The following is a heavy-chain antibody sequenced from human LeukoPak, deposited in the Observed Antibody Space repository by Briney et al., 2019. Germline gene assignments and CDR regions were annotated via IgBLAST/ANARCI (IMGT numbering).Heavy chain of an antibody. V-gene: IGHV3-30*04. CDR1: GFTFSSYA. CDR3: ARVRSTPLLLNNWFDP. Sequence: GRSLRLSCAASGFTFSSYAMHWVRQAPGKGLEWVAVISYDGSNKYYADSVKGRSTISRDNSKNTLYLQMNSLRAEDTAVYYCARVRSTPLLLNNWFDPWGQGTLVTVSS. CDR2: ISYDGSNK. J-gene: IGHJ5*02. D-gene: IGHD2-15*01.